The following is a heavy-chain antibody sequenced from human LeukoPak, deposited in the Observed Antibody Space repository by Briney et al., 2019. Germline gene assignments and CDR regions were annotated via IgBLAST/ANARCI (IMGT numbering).Heavy chain of an antibody. J-gene: IGHJ3*02. V-gene: IGHV1-2*02. CDR1: GYTFTVYY. D-gene: IGHD7-27*01. Sequence: ASVKVSCKASGYTFTVYYMHWVRQAPGQGLEWMGWINPNSGGTNYAQNFQGRVTMTRDTSISTAYMELSRLRSNDTAVYYCARDGNWGSLRGAFDIWGQGTMVTVSS. CDR3: ARDGNWGSLRGAFDI. CDR2: INPNSGGT.